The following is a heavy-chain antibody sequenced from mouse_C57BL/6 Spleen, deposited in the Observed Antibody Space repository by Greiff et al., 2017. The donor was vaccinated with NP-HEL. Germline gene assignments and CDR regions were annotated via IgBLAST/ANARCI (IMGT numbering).Heavy chain of an antibody. V-gene: IGHV1-82*01. J-gene: IGHJ2*01. CDR2: IYPGDGDT. Sequence: QVQLKQSGPELVKPGASVKISCKASGYAFSSSWMNWVKQRPGTGLEWIGRIYPGDGDTNYNGKFKGKATLTADKSSSTAYMQLSSLTSEDSAVYFCARSDYGSSFDYWGQGTTLTVSS. CDR1: GYAFSSSW. D-gene: IGHD1-1*01. CDR3: ARSDYGSSFDY.